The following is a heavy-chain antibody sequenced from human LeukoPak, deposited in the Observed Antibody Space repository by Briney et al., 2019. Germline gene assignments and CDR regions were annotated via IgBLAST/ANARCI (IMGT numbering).Heavy chain of an antibody. D-gene: IGHD2-2*01. J-gene: IGHJ5*02. V-gene: IGHV1-2*02. CDR3: ARVPAGYCSSTSCYGRGTNWFDP. CDR2: INPNSGGT. CDR1: GYTFTGYY. Sequence: ASVKVSCKASGYTFTGYYMHWVRQAPGQGLEWMGWINPNSGGTNYAQKFQGRVTMTTDTSISTAYMELSRLRSDDTAVYYCARVPAGYCSSTSCYGRGTNWFDPWGQGTLVTVSS.